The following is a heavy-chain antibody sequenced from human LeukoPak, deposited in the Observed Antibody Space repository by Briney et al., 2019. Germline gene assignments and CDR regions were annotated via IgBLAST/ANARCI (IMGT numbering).Heavy chain of an antibody. D-gene: IGHD3-22*01. CDR1: GGSISSYY. Sequence: PSETLSLTGTVSGGSISSYYWSWIRQPPGKGLEWIGYTYYSGSTNYNPSLKSRVTISVDTSKNQFSLKLSSVTAADTAVYYCARMDYYDSSASGAFDIWGQGTMVTVSS. J-gene: IGHJ3*02. CDR2: TYYSGST. CDR3: ARMDYYDSSASGAFDI. V-gene: IGHV4-59*01.